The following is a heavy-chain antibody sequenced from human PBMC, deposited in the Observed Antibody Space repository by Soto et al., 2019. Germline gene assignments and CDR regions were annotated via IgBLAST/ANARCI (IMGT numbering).Heavy chain of an antibody. CDR1: GGSFSGYY. CDR3: ARGIGVHSGWYRN. D-gene: IGHD6-19*01. V-gene: IGHV4-34*01. CDR2: INHSGST. J-gene: IGHJ4*02. Sequence: SETLSLTCAVYGGSFSGYYWSWIRQPPGKGLEWIGEINHSGSTNYNPSLKSRVTISVDTSKNQFSLKLSSVTAADTAVYYCARGIGVHSGWYRNWGQGTLGTVSA.